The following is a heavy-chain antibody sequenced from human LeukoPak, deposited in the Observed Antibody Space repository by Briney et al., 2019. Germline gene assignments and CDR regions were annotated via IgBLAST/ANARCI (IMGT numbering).Heavy chain of an antibody. D-gene: IGHD1-26*01. CDR2: IYTSEST. J-gene: IGHJ4*02. Sequence: PSETLSLTCTVSGGSISSYYWRWIRQPAGKGLEWIGRIYTSESTNYNPSLKSRVTMSVDTSKNQFSLKLSSVTAADTAVYYCARDQEWELLGFDYWGQGTLVTVSS. V-gene: IGHV4-4*07. CDR1: GGSISSYY. CDR3: ARDQEWELLGFDY.